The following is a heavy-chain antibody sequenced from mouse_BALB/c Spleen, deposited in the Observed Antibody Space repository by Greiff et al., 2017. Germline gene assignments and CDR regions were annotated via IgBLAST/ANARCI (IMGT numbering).Heavy chain of an antibody. J-gene: IGHJ3*01. CDR3: ARDNYRYDGSSIFAY. CDR1: GFTFSSYG. Sequence: EVKLVESGGDLVKPGGSLKLSCAASGFTFSSYGMSWVRQTPDKRLEWVATISSGGSYTYYPDSVKGRFTISRDNAKNNLYLQMSSLKSEDTAMYYCARDNYRYDGSSIFAYWGQGTLVTVSA. D-gene: IGHD2-14*01. CDR2: ISSGGSYT. V-gene: IGHV5-6*01.